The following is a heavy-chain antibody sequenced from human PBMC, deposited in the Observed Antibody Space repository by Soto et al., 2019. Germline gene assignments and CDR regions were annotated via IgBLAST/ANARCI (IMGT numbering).Heavy chain of an antibody. Sequence: ASVKVSYKASGYTFTSYGISWVRQAPGQGLEWMGWISAYNGNTNYAQKLQGRVTMTTDTSTSTAYMELRSLRSDDTAVYYCARDGPIGYGSGSYYIKEYDYWGQGTLVTVSS. CDR2: ISAYNGNT. J-gene: IGHJ4*02. CDR3: ARDGPIGYGSGSYYIKEYDY. D-gene: IGHD3-10*01. CDR1: GYTFTSYG. V-gene: IGHV1-18*01.